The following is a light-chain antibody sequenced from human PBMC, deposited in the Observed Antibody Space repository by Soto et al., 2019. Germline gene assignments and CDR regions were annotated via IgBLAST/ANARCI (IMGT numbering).Light chain of an antibody. CDR3: QTWDTGISVV. Sequence: QPVLTQSPSASASLGASVKLTCTLSSGHSDYAIAWHQQQPEKGPRYLMKLNNDGSHSKGDGIPDRFSGSSSGAERYLTISSLHSEDESDYYCQTWDTGISVVFGGRTKLTVL. CDR1: SGHSDYA. J-gene: IGLJ2*01. V-gene: IGLV4-69*01. CDR2: LNNDGSH.